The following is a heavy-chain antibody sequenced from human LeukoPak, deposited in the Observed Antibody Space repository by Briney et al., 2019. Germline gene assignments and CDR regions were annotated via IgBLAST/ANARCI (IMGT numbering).Heavy chain of an antibody. CDR1: GFTFTGHY. CDR2: INANTGVT. Sequence: ASMKVSCRTSGFTFTGHYMHWLRQAPGQGLEWMGWINANTGVTHYAVKFQGRVTITRDTSISTVYMDLSSLQSDDTAVYYCARDHNWGPDYWGQGTLVLVSS. CDR3: ARDHNWGPDY. D-gene: IGHD7-27*01. J-gene: IGHJ4*02. V-gene: IGHV1-2*02.